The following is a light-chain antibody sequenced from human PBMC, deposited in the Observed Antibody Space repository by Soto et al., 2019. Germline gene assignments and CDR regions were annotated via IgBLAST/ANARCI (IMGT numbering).Light chain of an antibody. CDR1: SSNIGNNY. V-gene: IGLV1-51*01. CDR2: DND. J-gene: IGLJ3*02. CDR3: GTWDSSLSAV. Sequence: QSVLTQPPSVSGAPGQMVTISCSGSSSNIGNNYVSWYQQLPGTAPKLLIYDNDVRPSGIPDRFSGSKSGTSATLDITGLQTGEEADYYCGTWDSSLSAVFGGGTKLTVL.